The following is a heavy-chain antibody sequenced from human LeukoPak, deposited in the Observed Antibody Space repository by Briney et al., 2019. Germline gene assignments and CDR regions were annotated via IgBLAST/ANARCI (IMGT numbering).Heavy chain of an antibody. V-gene: IGHV3-15*01. CDR2: IKSKTDGGTT. CDR3: TTEPPMDFFVVLPA. CDR1: GYSISSGFY. Sequence: LTCTVSGYSISSGFYWGWVRQAPGKGLEWVGRIKSKTDGGTTDYAAPVKGRFTISRDDSKNTLYLQMNSLKTEDTAVYYCTTEPPMDFFVVLPAWGQGTLVTVSS. D-gene: IGHD2-2*01. J-gene: IGHJ5*02.